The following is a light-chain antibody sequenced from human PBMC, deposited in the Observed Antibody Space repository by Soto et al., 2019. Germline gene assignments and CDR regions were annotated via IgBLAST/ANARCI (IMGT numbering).Light chain of an antibody. CDR1: SSDVGGYNY. Sequence: QSALTQPASVSGSPGQSITISCTGTSSDVGGYNYVSWYQQHPGKAPKLMIYDVTNWPSGVSKRFSGSKSGNTASLTISGLQAEDEADYYCSSYTSSSTPLVFGGGTKLTVL. J-gene: IGLJ3*02. CDR2: DVT. V-gene: IGLV2-14*01. CDR3: SSYTSSSTPLV.